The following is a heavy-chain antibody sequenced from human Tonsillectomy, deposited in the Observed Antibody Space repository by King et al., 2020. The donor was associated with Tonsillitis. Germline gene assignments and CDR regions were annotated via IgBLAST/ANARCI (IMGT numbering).Heavy chain of an antibody. V-gene: IGHV3-21*01. CDR1: GFTFSSYN. CDR3: ARGVLNTSWGMDV. Sequence: VQLVESGGGLVKPGGSLRLSCAASGFTFSSYNMNWVRQAPGKGLEWVSSISYSSSYIYYADSVKGRFTISRDNAKTSLYLQMNSLRAEDTAVYYCARGVLNTSWGMDVWGQGTTVTVSS. D-gene: IGHD2-2*01. CDR2: ISYSSSYI. J-gene: IGHJ6*02.